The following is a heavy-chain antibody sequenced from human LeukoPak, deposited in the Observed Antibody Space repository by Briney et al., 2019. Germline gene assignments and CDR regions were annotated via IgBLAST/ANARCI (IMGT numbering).Heavy chain of an antibody. J-gene: IGHJ6*03. Sequence: ASVKVSCKVSRYTLTELSMHWVRQAPGKGLEWMGGFDPEDGETIYAQKFQGRVTMTEDTSTDTAYMELSSLRSEDTAVYYCATGPIYRGRYYYYYYMDVWGKGTTVTVSS. CDR1: RYTLTELS. CDR2: FDPEDGET. D-gene: IGHD2-21*01. CDR3: ATGPIYRGRYYYYYYMDV. V-gene: IGHV1-24*01.